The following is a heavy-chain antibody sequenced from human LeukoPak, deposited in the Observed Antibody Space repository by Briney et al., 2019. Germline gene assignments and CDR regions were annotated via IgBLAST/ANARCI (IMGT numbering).Heavy chain of an antibody. V-gene: IGHV4-31*03. CDR1: GGSISSGGYY. J-gene: IGHJ4*02. CDR2: IYYSGST. CDR3: ARYLTYYYDSSGAQFDY. Sequence: SETLSPTCTVSGGSISSGGYYWSWIRQHPGKDLEWIGYIYYSGSTYYNPSLKSRVTISVDTSKNQFSLKLSSVTAADTAVYYCARYLTYYYDSSGAQFDYWGQGTLVTVSS. D-gene: IGHD3-22*01.